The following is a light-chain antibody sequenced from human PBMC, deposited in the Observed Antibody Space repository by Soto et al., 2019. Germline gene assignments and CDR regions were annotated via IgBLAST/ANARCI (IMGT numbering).Light chain of an antibody. V-gene: IGLV2-14*01. J-gene: IGLJ1*01. CDR1: SSDVGGYNY. CDR3: SSYTTSNTRQIV. Sequence: QSALTQPASVSGSPGQSITISCTGTSSDVGGYNYVSWYQQHPGKAPKFMIYDVSNRPSGVSNRFSGSKSGNTASLTISGLQAEDEADYYCSSYTTSNTRQIVFGTGTKLTV. CDR2: DVS.